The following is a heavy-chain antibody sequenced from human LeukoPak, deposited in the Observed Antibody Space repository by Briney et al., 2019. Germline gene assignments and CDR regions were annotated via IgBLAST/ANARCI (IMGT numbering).Heavy chain of an antibody. V-gene: IGHV3-23*01. CDR2: VSNSGDTT. J-gene: IGHJ4*02. Sequence: GGSLRLSCVASGFTFSTYGMIWVRQAPGKGPEWVSLVSNSGDTTNYADSVKGRFAISRDNSKNTLYLQMDSLRAEDTAAYYCANIGSSTFGSTGFWGQGTLVTVSS. CDR1: GFTFSTYG. CDR3: ANIGSSTFGSTGF. D-gene: IGHD3-16*01.